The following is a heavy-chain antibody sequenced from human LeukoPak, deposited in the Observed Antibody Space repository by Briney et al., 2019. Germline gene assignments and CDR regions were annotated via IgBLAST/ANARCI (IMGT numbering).Heavy chain of an antibody. CDR3: AKDMAPDYLVATIFDAFDI. CDR1: GYTFTSYA. D-gene: IGHD5-12*01. J-gene: IGHJ3*02. V-gene: IGHV1-3*01. CDR2: INAGNGNT. Sequence: ASVKVSCKASGYTFTSYAMHWVRQAPGQRLEWMGWINAGNGNTKYSQKFQGRVTITRDTSASTAYMELSSLRAEDTALYYCAKDMAPDYLVATIFDAFDIWGQGTMVTVSS.